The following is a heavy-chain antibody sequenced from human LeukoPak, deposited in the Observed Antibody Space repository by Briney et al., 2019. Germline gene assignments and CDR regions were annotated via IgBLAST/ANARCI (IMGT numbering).Heavy chain of an antibody. Sequence: ASVKVSCKASGYTFTGYHMHWVRQAPGQGLEWMGWINSNSGGTKYAQKFQGRVTMTRDTSISTVFMELNRLRSDDTAVYYCARSMVAHGRMVYFDYWGQGTLVTVSS. J-gene: IGHJ4*02. V-gene: IGHV1-2*02. CDR2: INSNSGGT. CDR1: GYTFTGYH. CDR3: ARSMVAHGRMVYFDY. D-gene: IGHD2-8*01.